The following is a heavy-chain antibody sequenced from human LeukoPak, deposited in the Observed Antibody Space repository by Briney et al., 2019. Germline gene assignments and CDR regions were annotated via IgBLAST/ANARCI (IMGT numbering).Heavy chain of an antibody. CDR3: AGEQWLYAFDI. Sequence: PSETLSLTCTVSGGSISSSSYYWGWIRQPPGKGLEWIGSIYYSGSTYYNPSLKSRVTISVDTSKNQFSLKLSSVTAADTAVYYCAGEQWLYAFDIWGQGTMVTVSS. J-gene: IGHJ3*02. CDR1: GGSISSSSYY. D-gene: IGHD6-19*01. CDR2: IYYSGST. V-gene: IGHV4-39*07.